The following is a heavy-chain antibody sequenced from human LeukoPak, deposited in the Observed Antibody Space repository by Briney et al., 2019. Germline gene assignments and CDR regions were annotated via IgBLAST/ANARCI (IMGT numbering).Heavy chain of an antibody. V-gene: IGHV4-39*07. CDR2: INHSGST. CDR1: GGSINSTSYY. J-gene: IGHJ3*02. CDR3: ARREQWLARFDAFDI. D-gene: IGHD6-19*01. Sequence: SETLSLTCTVSGGSINSTSYYWGWIRQPPGKGLEWIGEINHSGSTNYNPSLKSRVTISVDTSKNQFSLKLSSVTAADTAVYYCARREQWLARFDAFDIWGQGTMVTVSS.